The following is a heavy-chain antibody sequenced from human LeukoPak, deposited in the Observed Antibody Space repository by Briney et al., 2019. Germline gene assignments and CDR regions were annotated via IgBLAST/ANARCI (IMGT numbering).Heavy chain of an antibody. CDR1: GGSISSGSYY. V-gene: IGHV4-61*02. D-gene: IGHD2-2*01. J-gene: IGHJ6*03. CDR2: IYTSGST. CDR3: ARGNVVPAAILLYYYYYVDV. Sequence: SETLSLTCTVSGGSISSGSYYWSWIRQPAGKGLEWIGRIYTSGSTNYNPSLKSRVTIPVDTSKNQFSLKLSSVTAADTAVYYCARGNVVPAAILLYYYYYVDVWGKGTTVTISS.